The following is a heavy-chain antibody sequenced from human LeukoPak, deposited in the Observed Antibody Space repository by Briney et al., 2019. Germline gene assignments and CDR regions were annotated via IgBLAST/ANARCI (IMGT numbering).Heavy chain of an antibody. CDR2: ISSGSATI. Sequence: PGGSLRLSCAASGFTFSSDTMHWVRQAPGKGLEWVSDISSGSATIYYADSVKGRFTISRDNSKNTMSVQMDDLRAEDTAVYYCTRYNNDHFDYWGQGTLVTVSS. CDR3: TRYNNDHFDY. J-gene: IGHJ4*02. CDR1: GFTFSSDT. D-gene: IGHD1-14*01. V-gene: IGHV3-48*04.